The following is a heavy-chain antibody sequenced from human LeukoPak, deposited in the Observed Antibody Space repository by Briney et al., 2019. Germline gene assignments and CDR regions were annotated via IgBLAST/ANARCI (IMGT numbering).Heavy chain of an antibody. D-gene: IGHD4/OR15-4a*01. CDR3: ARPRAGAHDAFDI. V-gene: IGHV4-59*08. Sequence: SETLPLTCTVSGGSISNYYWSWIRQPPGKGLEWIGYIYYTGSTNYNPSLRSRVTISVDTSKNQFSLKLSSVTAADTAVYYCARPRAGAHDAFDIWGHGTMVTVSS. J-gene: IGHJ3*02. CDR2: IYYTGST. CDR1: GGSISNYY.